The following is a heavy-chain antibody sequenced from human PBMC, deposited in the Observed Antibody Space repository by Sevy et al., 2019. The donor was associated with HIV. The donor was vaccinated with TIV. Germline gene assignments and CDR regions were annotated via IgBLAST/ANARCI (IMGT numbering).Heavy chain of an antibody. CDR2: INSDGSST. CDR1: GFTFSSYW. V-gene: IGHV3-74*01. J-gene: IGHJ6*02. Sequence: GGSLRLSCAASGFTFSSYWMHWVRQAPGKGLVWVSRINSDGSSTSYADSVKGRFTISRDNAKNTLYLQMYSLRAEDTAVYYCARGNLVRFLEWTDYYYYYGMDVWGQGTTVTSP. D-gene: IGHD3-3*01. CDR3: ARGNLVRFLEWTDYYYYYGMDV.